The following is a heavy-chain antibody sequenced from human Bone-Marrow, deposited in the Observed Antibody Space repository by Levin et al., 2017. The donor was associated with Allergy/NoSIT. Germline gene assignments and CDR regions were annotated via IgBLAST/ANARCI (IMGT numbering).Heavy chain of an antibody. J-gene: IGHJ4*02. V-gene: IGHV4-59*01. Sequence: GSLRLYCSVSGDSISGYYWSWVRQPQGKGLEWIGYISDSGSTNYNPSLKSRITMSVDSSNKQVSLKVTSVSAADTAVYFCARERRYDSAAFDYWGQGTLVRVSS. CDR3: ARERRYDSAAFDY. CDR2: ISDSGST. D-gene: IGHD3-22*01. CDR1: GDSISGYY.